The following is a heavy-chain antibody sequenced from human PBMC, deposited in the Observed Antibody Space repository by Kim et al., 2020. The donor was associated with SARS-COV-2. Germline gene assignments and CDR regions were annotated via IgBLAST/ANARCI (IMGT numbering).Heavy chain of an antibody. V-gene: IGHV7-4-1*02. CDR2: INTNTGNP. D-gene: IGHD1-1*01. J-gene: IGHJ6*02. CDR3: ARMTTDPFSVYYYGMDV. CDR1: GYTFTSYA. Sequence: ASVKVSCKASGYTFTSYAMNWVRQAPGQGLEWMGWINTNTGNPTYAQGFTGRFVFSLDTSVSTAYLQISSLKAEDTAVYYCARMTTDPFSVYYYGMDVWGQGTTVTVSS.